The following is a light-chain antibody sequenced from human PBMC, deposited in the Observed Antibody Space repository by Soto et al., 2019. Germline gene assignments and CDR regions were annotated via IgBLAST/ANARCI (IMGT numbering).Light chain of an antibody. Sequence: QSVLTQPPSASGTPGQRVTISCSGSSSNVGSNTVSWYQQLPGTAPKVLIYSDDQRPSGVPDRFSGSRSGSSASLAISGLQPGDEADYYCASWEDSLNGWVIGGGTKLTVL. V-gene: IGLV1-44*01. J-gene: IGLJ3*02. CDR3: ASWEDSLNGWV. CDR1: SSNVGSNT. CDR2: SDD.